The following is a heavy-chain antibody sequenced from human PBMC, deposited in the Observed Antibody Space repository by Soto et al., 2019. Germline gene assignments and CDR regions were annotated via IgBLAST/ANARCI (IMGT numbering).Heavy chain of an antibody. CDR2: IYYSGST. V-gene: IGHV4-59*13. CDR3: ARGGENFDY. D-gene: IGHD3-10*01. CDR1: GCSISSYY. Sequence: SETLSLTCTVSGCSISSYYWSWTRQATGKGLEWIEYIYYSGSTSYNPSHKSRVTRSVDTSKSKISLKLSSVTAADTAVYYCARGGENFDYWGQGTLVTVSS. J-gene: IGHJ4*02.